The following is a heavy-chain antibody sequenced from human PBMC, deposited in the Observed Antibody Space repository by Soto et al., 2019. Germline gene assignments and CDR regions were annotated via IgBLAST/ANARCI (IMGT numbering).Heavy chain of an antibody. V-gene: IGHV5-51*07. CDR2: IYPGDSET. CDR1: GYSFNIYW. D-gene: IGHD6-19*01. CDR3: SRQGIAVFGMDV. J-gene: IGHJ6*02. Sequence: PGESLKISCKCSGYSFNIYWIGWVHQMPGKGLEWMGIIYPGDSETRYSPSFEGQVTISVDKSISTAYLQWSSLKASDTAIYYCSRQGIAVFGMDVWGQGTTVTVSS.